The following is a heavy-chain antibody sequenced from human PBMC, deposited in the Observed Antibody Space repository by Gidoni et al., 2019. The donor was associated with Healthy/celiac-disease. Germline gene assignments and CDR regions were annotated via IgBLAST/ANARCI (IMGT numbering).Heavy chain of an antibody. CDR2: ISGSGGST. J-gene: IGHJ6*02. V-gene: IGHV3-23*01. CDR3: AKDRIFHDSSGYYYYYGMDV. D-gene: IGHD3-22*01. Sequence: EVQLLESGGGLVQPGGSLRLSCAASGFTFSSSAMSWVRQAPGKGLEWVSAISGSGGSTYYADSLKGRFTISRDNSKNTLYLQMNSLRAEDTAVYYCAKDRIFHDSSGYYYYYGMDVWGQGTTVTVSS. CDR1: GFTFSSSA.